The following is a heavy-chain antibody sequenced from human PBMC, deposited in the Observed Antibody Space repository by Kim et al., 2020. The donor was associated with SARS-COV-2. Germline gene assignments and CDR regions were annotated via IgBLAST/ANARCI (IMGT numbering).Heavy chain of an antibody. D-gene: IGHD2-2*01. CDR3: ARGRTRGFFDY. CDR2: INHSGST. J-gene: IGHJ4*02. CDR1: GGSFSGYY. V-gene: IGHV4-34*01. Sequence: SETLSLTCAVYGGSFSGYYWSWIRQPPGKGLEWIGEINHSGSTNYNPSLKSRVTISVDTSKNQFSLKLSSVTAADTAVYYCARGRTRGFFDYWGQGTLVT.